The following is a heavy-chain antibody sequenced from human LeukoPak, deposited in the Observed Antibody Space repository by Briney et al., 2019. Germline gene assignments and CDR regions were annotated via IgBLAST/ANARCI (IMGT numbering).Heavy chain of an antibody. D-gene: IGHD2-2*01. J-gene: IGHJ4*02. Sequence: SETLSLTCTVSGGSISSYYWSWIRQPAGKGLEWIGRIYTSGSTNYNPPLKSRVTMSVDTSKNQFSLKLSSVTAADTAVYYCATGYCSSTSCYEGGYWGQGTPVTVAS. CDR2: IYTSGST. CDR1: GGSISSYY. CDR3: ATGYCSSTSCYEGGY. V-gene: IGHV4-4*07.